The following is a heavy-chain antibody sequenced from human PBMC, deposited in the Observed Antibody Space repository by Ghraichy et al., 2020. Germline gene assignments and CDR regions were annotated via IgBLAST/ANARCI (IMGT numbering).Heavy chain of an antibody. CDR1: GFTFSNYW. D-gene: IGHD2-8*02. CDR2: IRHDGSVK. CDR3: ARAPDTGGLYPWFDY. Sequence: GGSLRLSCAVSGFTFSNYWMSWVRQAPGKGLEWVANIRHDGSVKKYVDSVEGRFTISRDNAKNSLFLQMNSLRVEDTAMYYCARAPDTGGLYPWFDYWGQGTLVTVSS. J-gene: IGHJ4*02. V-gene: IGHV3-7*01.